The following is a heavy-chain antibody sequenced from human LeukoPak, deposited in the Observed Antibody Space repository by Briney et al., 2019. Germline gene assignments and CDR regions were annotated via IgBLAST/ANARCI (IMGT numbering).Heavy chain of an antibody. CDR2: INPSGGST. CDR1: GYTFTSYY. CDR3: ARDWEPYCGGDCYSGFDY. D-gene: IGHD2-21*02. J-gene: IGHJ4*02. V-gene: IGHV1-46*01. Sequence: GASVKVSCKASGYTFTSYYMHWVRQAPGQGLEWMGIINPSGGSTSYAQKFQGRVTMTRDTSTSTVYMELSSLRSEDTAVYYCARDWEPYCGGDCYSGFDYWGQGTLVTVSS.